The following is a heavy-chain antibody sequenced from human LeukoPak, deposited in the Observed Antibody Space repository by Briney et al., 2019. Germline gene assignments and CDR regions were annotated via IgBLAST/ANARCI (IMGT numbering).Heavy chain of an antibody. Sequence: SETLSLTCTVSGGSISSYYWSWIRQPPGKGLEWIGYIYYSGSTNYNPSLKSRVTISVDTSKNQFSLKLSSVTAADTAVYYCARDQVGAPHYWGQGTLFTVSS. D-gene: IGHD1-26*01. CDR1: GGSISSYY. J-gene: IGHJ4*02. CDR2: IYYSGST. V-gene: IGHV4-59*01. CDR3: ARDQVGAPHY.